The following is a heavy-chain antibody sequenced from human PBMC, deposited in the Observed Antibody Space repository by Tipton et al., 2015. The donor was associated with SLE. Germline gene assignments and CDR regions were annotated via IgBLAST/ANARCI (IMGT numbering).Heavy chain of an antibody. Sequence: TLSLTCTVSGDSISRGIYYWSWIRQHPGKGLEWIGYIYPGGATYYNPSLKSRVTMSLDRSKNQFSLRLSSVTTADTALYYCASENDYGDYLPDHWGQGTLVTVSS. CDR2: IYPGGAT. CDR3: ASENDYGDYLPDH. CDR1: GDSISRGIYY. D-gene: IGHD4-17*01. J-gene: IGHJ4*02. V-gene: IGHV4-31*03.